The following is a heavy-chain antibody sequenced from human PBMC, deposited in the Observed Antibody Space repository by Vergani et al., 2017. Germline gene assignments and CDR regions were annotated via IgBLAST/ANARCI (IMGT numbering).Heavy chain of an antibody. CDR2: IDPSDSYT. CDR1: GYSFTSYW. V-gene: IGHV5-10-1*01. D-gene: IGHD6-19*01. J-gene: IGHJ6*02. Sequence: EVQLVQSGAEVKKPGESLRISCKGSGYSFTSYWISWVRQMPGKGLEWRGRIDPSDSYTNYSPSFHGHVTISADKSISTAYLQWSSLKASDTAMYYCARHVAVAGNCWRPYYYSGMDVWGHGTTVTVSS. CDR3: ARHVAVAGNCWRPYYYSGMDV.